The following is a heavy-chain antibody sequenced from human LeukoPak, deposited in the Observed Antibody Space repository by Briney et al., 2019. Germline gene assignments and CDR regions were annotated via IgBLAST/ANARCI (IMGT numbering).Heavy chain of an antibody. D-gene: IGHD6-13*01. CDR3: ARAGSGYSSSWYVLGYNWFDP. Sequence: SETLSLTCAVYGGSFSGYYWSWIRQPPGKGLEWIGSIYHSGSTYYNPSLKSRVTISVDTSKNQFSLKLSSVTAADTAVYYCARAGSGYSSSWYVLGYNWFDPWGQGTLVTVSS. CDR2: IYHSGST. J-gene: IGHJ5*02. V-gene: IGHV4-34*01. CDR1: GGSFSGYY.